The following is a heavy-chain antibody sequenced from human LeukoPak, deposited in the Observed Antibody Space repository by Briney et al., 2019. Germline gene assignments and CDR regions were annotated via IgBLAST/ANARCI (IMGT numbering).Heavy chain of an antibody. J-gene: IGHJ4*02. CDR1: GFTFSSYW. D-gene: IGHD4-23*01. CDR3: ARRTTVVGPAPFDH. V-gene: IGHV3-23*01. Sequence: PGGSLRLSCAASGFTFSSYWMSWVRQAPGKGLEWVSAISPGGDTIYYLDSVKGRFTISRDNSKNTLYLQMNSLRAEDTAVYYCARRTTVVGPAPFDHWGQGTLVTVSS. CDR2: ISPGGDTI.